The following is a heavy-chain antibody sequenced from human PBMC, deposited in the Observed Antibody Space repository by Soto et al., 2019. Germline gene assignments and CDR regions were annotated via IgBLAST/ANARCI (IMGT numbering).Heavy chain of an antibody. Sequence: PGGSLRLSCAASGFTFSSYGMHWVRQAPGKGLEWVAVIWYDGSNKYYADSVKGRFTISRDNSKNTLYLQMNSLRAEDTAVYYCARSYGDAQRSYYYMDVWGKGTTVTVSS. D-gene: IGHD4-17*01. CDR2: IWYDGSNK. V-gene: IGHV3-33*01. CDR3: ARSYGDAQRSYYYMDV. CDR1: GFTFSSYG. J-gene: IGHJ6*03.